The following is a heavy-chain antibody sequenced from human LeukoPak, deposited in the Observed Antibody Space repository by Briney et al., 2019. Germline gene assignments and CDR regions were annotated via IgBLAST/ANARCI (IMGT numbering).Heavy chain of an antibody. Sequence: TSETLSLTCTVSGGFISSYYWRWIRQPPGKGLEWIGYIYCSGSTNYNPSIKSRVTISVDTSKTQFPLKLSSVTAADTAVYYCARATANGAAGTDWGQGTLVTVSS. V-gene: IGHV4-59*01. CDR2: IYCSGST. D-gene: IGHD6-13*01. CDR1: GGFISSYY. CDR3: ARATANGAAGTD. J-gene: IGHJ4*02.